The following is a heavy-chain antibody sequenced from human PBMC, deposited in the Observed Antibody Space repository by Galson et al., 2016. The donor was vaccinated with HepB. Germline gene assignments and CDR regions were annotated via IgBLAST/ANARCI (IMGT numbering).Heavy chain of an antibody. V-gene: IGHV3-15*07. CDR3: TTALRVTTRRLFDN. CDR2: IKSKTDGGTA. CDR1: GFTFSNAW. Sequence: SLRLSCAASGFTFSNAWMNWVRQAPGRGLEWVGRIKSKTDGGTADHAAPVKGRFTISRDDSKKTLYLQMNSLKTEDTAVYFCTTALRVTTRRLFDNWGQGTLVTVSS. J-gene: IGHJ4*02. D-gene: IGHD4-17*01.